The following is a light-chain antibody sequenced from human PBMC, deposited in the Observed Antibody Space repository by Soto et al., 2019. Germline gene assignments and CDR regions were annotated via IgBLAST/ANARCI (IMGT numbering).Light chain of an antibody. CDR3: QQYNDNWT. Sequence: DIQMTQSPSTLSPSVGDRVTITCRASQSISSWLAWYQQKPGKAPKLLIYKASTLQSGVPSRFSGSGSGTEFTLAISSLQPDDSATYYCQQYNDNWTFGQRTNVEIK. CDR2: KAS. CDR1: QSISSW. V-gene: IGKV1-5*03. J-gene: IGKJ1*01.